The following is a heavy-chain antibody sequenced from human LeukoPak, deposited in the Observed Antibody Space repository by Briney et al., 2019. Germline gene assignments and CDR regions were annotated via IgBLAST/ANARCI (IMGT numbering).Heavy chain of an antibody. CDR3: ARALMDCSGGSCYSNYFDY. V-gene: IGHV1-46*01. CDR2: INPSGGST. J-gene: IGHJ4*02. CDR1: GYIFVSYY. Sequence: ASVKVSCKASGYIFVSYYMNWVRQAPGQGLEWMGIINPSGGSTSYAQKFQGRVTMTRDTSTSTVYMELSSLRSEDTAVYYCARALMDCSGGSCYSNYFDYWGQGTLVTVSS. D-gene: IGHD2-15*01.